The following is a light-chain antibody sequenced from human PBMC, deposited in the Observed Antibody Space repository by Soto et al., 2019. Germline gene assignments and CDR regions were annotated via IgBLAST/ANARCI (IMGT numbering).Light chain of an antibody. CDR1: SSDVGGYNY. Sequence: QSALTQPASVSGSPGQSITISCTGTSSDVGGYNYVSWYQQHPGKPPKLLINNVSHRPSGVSDRFSGSKSGNTASLTISGLQAEDEADDYCSSYTVIIARDGRVFGGGTKVTVL. CDR2: NVS. V-gene: IGLV2-14*03. CDR3: SSYTVIIARDGRV. J-gene: IGLJ3*02.